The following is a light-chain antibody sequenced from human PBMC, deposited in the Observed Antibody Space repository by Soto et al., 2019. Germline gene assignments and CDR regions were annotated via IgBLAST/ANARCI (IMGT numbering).Light chain of an antibody. CDR2: EVS. CDR3: SSSTSSSTLV. CDR1: SSDVGTYNR. J-gene: IGLJ2*01. V-gene: IGLV2-18*02. Sequence: QSALTQPPSVSGSPGQSVTISCTGTSSDVGTYNRVSWYQQPPGTAPKLMIYEVSNRPSGVPDRFSGSKSGNTASLTISGLQAEDGADYYCSSSTSSSTLVFGGGTKLTVL.